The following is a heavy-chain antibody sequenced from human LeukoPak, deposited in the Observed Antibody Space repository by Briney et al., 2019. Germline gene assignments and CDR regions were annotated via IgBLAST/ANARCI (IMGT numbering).Heavy chain of an antibody. CDR3: ARQTGSGLFTLP. J-gene: IGHJ4*02. V-gene: IGHV4-38-2*02. CDR1: GYSISSGYY. D-gene: IGHD3-10*01. Sequence: SETLSLTCTVSGYSISSGYYWGWIRQPPGKGLEWIGCIYHSGSTYYNPSLKSRVTISVDTSKNQFSLKLTSVTAADTAVYYCARQTGSGLFTLPGGQGTLVTVAS. CDR2: IYHSGST.